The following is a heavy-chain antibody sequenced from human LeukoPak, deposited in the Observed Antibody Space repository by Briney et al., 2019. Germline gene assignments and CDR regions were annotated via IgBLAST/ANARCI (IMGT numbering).Heavy chain of an antibody. J-gene: IGHJ5*02. CDR2: IYNTGSA. Sequence: SETLSLTCNVSGASLSSHYWNWIRQPAGKGLEWIGRIYNTGSANYNPSLKSRVTMSLDTSRNQISLKLTSVTAADTAVYYCARDVFFRAHNWFDPWGQGTLVTVSS. CDR1: GASLSSHY. V-gene: IGHV4-4*07. CDR3: ARDVFFRAHNWFDP. D-gene: IGHD2/OR15-2a*01.